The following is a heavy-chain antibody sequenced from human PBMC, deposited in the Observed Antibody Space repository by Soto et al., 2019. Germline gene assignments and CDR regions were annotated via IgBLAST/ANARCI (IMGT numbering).Heavy chain of an antibody. V-gene: IGHV4-31*03. CDR1: GGSISSGGYY. CDR2: IYYSGST. CDR3: AREPHGYSYGYDYYYGMDV. D-gene: IGHD5-18*01. Sequence: SATLSLTCTVSGGSISSGGYYWSWILQHPGNGLECIGYIYYSGSTYYNPSLKSRVTISVDTSKNQFSLKLSSVTAADTAVYYCAREPHGYSYGYDYYYGMDVWGQGTTVTSP. J-gene: IGHJ6*02.